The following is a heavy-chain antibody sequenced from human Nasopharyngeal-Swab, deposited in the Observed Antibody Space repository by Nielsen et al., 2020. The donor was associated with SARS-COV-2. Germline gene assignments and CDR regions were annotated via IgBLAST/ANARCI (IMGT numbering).Heavy chain of an antibody. J-gene: IGHJ4*02. CDR1: GGSISSGSISSYY. V-gene: IGHV4-61*01. CDR2: FSYTGIT. D-gene: IGHD1-26*01. CDR3: AREVVGGLVDS. Sequence: SETLSLTCTVSGGSISSGSISSYYWSWIRQPPGKGLEWIGYFSYTGITNYNPSLKSRVTISVDMSKNQFSLKLSSVAAADTAVYYCAREVVGGLVDSWGRGTLVTVSS.